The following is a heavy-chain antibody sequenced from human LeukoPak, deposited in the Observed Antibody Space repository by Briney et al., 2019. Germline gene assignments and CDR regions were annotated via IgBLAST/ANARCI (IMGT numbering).Heavy chain of an antibody. CDR3: ARGGIVVVPAACDY. D-gene: IGHD2-2*01. J-gene: IGHJ4*02. V-gene: IGHV4-34*01. Sequence: SETLSLTCAVYGGSFSGYYWSWIRQPPGKGLEWIGEINHSGSTNYNPSLKSRVTISVDTSKNKFSLKLSSVTAADTAVYYCARGGIVVVPAACDYWGQGTLVTVSS. CDR2: INHSGST. CDR1: GGSFSGYY.